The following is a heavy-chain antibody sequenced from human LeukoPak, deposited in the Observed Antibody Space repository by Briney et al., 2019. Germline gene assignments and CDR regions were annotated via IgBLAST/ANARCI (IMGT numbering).Heavy chain of an antibody. Sequence: GGSLRLSCAASGFTLNNAWMSWVRQAPGKGLEWLGRIKRETDGGTIDYAAPVKGRFTISRDDSRNTLYLQMDSLKIEDTAVYYCTTGLGIYYWGQGTLVTVSS. V-gene: IGHV3-15*01. CDR1: GFTLNNAW. J-gene: IGHJ4*02. CDR3: TTGLGIYY. CDR2: IKRETDGGTI. D-gene: IGHD7-27*01.